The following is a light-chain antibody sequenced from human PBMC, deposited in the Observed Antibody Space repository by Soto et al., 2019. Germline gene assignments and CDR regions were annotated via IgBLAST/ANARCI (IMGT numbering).Light chain of an antibody. CDR1: QSVTYDQ. CDR3: QQYGDLPPT. CDR2: GAS. Sequence: PGERATLSCRASQSVTYDQLAWYRQTPGQAPRLLIYGASSRAAGIPDRFSGSGSGTDFTLTISRLEPEDFVVYHCQQYGDLPPTFGQGTK. J-gene: IGKJ1*01. V-gene: IGKV3-20*01.